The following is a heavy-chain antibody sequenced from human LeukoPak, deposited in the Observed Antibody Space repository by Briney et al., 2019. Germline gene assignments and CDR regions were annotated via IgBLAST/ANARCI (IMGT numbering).Heavy chain of an antibody. V-gene: IGHV3-23*01. J-gene: IGHJ4*02. CDR1: GFTFSSYA. CDR2: ISASGGST. CDR3: ANGGVMGSIHFDY. D-gene: IGHD3-16*01. Sequence: QSGGSLRLSCAASGFTFSSYAMSWVRQAPGKGLEWVSAISASGGSTYYADSVKGRFTISRDNSKNTLYLQMNSLRAEDTAVYYCANGGVMGSIHFDYWGQGTLVTVSS.